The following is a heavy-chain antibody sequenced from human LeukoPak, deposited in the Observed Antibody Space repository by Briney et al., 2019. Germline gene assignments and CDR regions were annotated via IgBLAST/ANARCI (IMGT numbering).Heavy chain of an antibody. CDR1: GFPFSSYG. CDR3: AKGRGWEASYYYYYMDV. D-gene: IGHD1-26*01. Sequence: GSLRLSCAASGFPFSSYGIHWVRQAPGKGLEWVAFIRYDGSNKYYTDSGKGRSTISRDNSKNTLYLQMNSLRAEDTAVYYCAKGRGWEASYYYYYMDVWGKGTTVTISS. J-gene: IGHJ6*03. V-gene: IGHV3-30*02. CDR2: IRYDGSNK.